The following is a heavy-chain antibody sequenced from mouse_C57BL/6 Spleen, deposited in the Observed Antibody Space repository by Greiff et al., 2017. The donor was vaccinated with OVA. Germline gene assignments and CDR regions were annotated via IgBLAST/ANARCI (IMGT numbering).Heavy chain of an antibody. D-gene: IGHD1-1*01. CDR3: ARSYYGSSLYAMDY. CDR2: ISDGGSYT. V-gene: IGHV5-4*01. CDR1: GFTFSSYA. Sequence: EVQLQESGGGLVKPGGSLKLSCAASGFTFSSYAMSWVRQTPEKRLEWVATISDGGSYTYYPDNVKGRFTISRDNAKNNLYLQMSHLKSEDTAMYYCARSYYGSSLYAMDYWGQGTSVTVSS. J-gene: IGHJ4*01.